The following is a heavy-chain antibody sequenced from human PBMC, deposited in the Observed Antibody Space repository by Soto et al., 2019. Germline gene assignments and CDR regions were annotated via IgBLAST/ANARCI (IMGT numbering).Heavy chain of an antibody. CDR2: IYYSGST. Sequence: SETLSLTCTVSGGSISSSSYYWGWIRQPPGKGLEWIGSIYYSGSTYYNPSLKSRVTISVDTSKNQFSLKLSSVTAADTAVYYCARRSTSITMVRGAELDYWGQGTLVTVSS. CDR3: ARRSTSITMVRGAELDY. J-gene: IGHJ4*02. CDR1: GGSISSSSYY. V-gene: IGHV4-39*01. D-gene: IGHD3-10*01.